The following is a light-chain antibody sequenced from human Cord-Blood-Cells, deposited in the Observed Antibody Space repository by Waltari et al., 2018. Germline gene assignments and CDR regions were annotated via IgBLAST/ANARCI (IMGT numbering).Light chain of an antibody. J-gene: IGLJ2*01. CDR3: QSYDSSLSGVV. Sequence: QSVLTHPPSVSGAPGQRVTIPCTGSSTTLGAGYAVHWYQQLPGTAPNLLIYGNSNRPAGVPDRFSGAKSGTSASPAITGLQAEDEADYYCQSYDSSLSGVVFGGGTKLTVL. CDR2: GNS. CDR1: STTLGAGYA. V-gene: IGLV1-40*01.